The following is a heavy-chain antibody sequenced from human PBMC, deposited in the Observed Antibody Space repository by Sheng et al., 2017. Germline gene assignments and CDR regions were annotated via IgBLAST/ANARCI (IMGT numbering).Heavy chain of an antibody. CDR1: GFTFSDFY. Sequence: VQLVESGGGLVKPGGSLRVSCAASGFTFSDFYMSWIRQAPGKGLEWVSYISSSSSGSTIYYADSVKGRFTISRDNAKNSLFLQMNSLRVEDTAVYYCARRGYCSGGICSTAFDYWGQGTLVTVSS. CDR3: ARRGYCSGGICSTAFDY. D-gene: IGHD2-15*01. CDR2: ISSSSSGSTI. V-gene: IGHV3-11*04. J-gene: IGHJ4*02.